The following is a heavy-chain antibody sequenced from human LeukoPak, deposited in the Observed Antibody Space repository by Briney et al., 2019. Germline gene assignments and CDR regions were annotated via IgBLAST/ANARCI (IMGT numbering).Heavy chain of an antibody. CDR2: IYHSGST. J-gene: IGHJ5*02. V-gene: IGHV4-38-2*02. CDR3: ARAYFSSWYMNWFDP. Sequence: PSETLSLTCTVSGYSISSGYYWGWIRQPPGKGLEWIGSIYHSGSTYYNPSLKSRVIISVDTSKNQFSLKLSSVTAADTAVYYCARAYFSSWYMNWFDPWGQGTLVTVSS. D-gene: IGHD6-13*01. CDR1: GYSISSGYY.